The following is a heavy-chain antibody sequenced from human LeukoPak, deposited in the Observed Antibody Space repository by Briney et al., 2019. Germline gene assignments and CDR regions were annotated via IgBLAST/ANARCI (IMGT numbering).Heavy chain of an antibody. D-gene: IGHD3-22*01. Sequence: PGGSLRLSCAASGFTFSSYGMHWVRQAPGKGLEWVAFIRYDGSNKYYADSVKCRFTISRDNSKNTLYLQMNSLRAEDTAVYYCAKDGATMIVVVITYMDVWGKGNTVTVSS. CDR3: AKDGATMIVVVITYMDV. CDR1: GFTFSSYG. V-gene: IGHV3-30*02. J-gene: IGHJ6*03. CDR2: IRYDGSNK.